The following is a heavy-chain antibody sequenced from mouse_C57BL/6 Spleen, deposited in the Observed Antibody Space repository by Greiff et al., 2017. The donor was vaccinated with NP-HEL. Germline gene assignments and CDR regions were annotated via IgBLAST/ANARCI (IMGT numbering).Heavy chain of an antibody. CDR2: IDPSDSYT. J-gene: IGHJ2*01. Sequence: VQLQQPGAELVMPGASVKLSCKASGYTFTSYWMHWVKQRPGQGLEWIGEIDPSDSYTNYNQKFKGKSTLTVDKSSSTAYMQLSSLTSEDSAVYYCARWDRGYFDYWGQGTTLTVSS. V-gene: IGHV1-69*01. D-gene: IGHD4-1*01. CDR3: ARWDRGYFDY. CDR1: GYTFTSYW.